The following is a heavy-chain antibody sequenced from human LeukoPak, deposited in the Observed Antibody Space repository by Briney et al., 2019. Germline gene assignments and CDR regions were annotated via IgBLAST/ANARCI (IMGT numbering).Heavy chain of an antibody. J-gene: IGHJ6*02. CDR3: ARDHYYGSGSSNYYGMDV. CDR2: IYYSGST. V-gene: IGHV4-59*12. CDR1: GGSISSYY. Sequence: SETLSLTCTVSGGSISSYYWSWIRQPPGKGLEWIGYIYYSGSTNYNPSLKSRVTMSVDTSKNQFSLKLSSVTAADTAVYYCARDHYYGSGSSNYYGMDVWGQGTTVTVSS. D-gene: IGHD3-10*01.